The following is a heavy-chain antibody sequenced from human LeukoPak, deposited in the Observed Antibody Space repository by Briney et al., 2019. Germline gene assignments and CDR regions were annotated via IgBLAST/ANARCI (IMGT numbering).Heavy chain of an antibody. Sequence: PSETLSLTCAVYGGSFSGYYWSWIRQSPGKGLEWIGEINHSGSTNYNPSLKSRVTISVDTSKNQFSLKLSSVTAADTAVYYCARERITMIVVGLFDYWGQGTLVTVSS. V-gene: IGHV4-34*01. CDR2: INHSGST. CDR1: GGSFSGYY. D-gene: IGHD3-22*01. CDR3: ARERITMIVVGLFDY. J-gene: IGHJ4*02.